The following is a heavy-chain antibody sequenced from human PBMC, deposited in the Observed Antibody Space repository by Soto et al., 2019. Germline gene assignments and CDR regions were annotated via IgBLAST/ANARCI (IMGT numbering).Heavy chain of an antibody. V-gene: IGHV4-34*01. CDR2: IHHSGRT. CDR1: GGSFSGYY. J-gene: IGHJ3*02. D-gene: IGHD2-2*01. Sequence: PSETLSLTCALDGGSFSGYYWTWIRQTPGKGLEWIGEIHHSGRTNYSPSLKSRVSISADTSKTQFSLNLTSVTAADTAVYYCARGECSSNYCFTRWALDIWGQGTVVTVSS. CDR3: ARGECSSNYCFTRWALDI.